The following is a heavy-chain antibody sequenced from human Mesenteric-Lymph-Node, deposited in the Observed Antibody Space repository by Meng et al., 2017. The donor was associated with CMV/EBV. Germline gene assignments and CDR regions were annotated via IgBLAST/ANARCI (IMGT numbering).Heavy chain of an antibody. CDR3: ARGAAAGRAYAFDI. Sequence: GSLRLSCTVSGGSISSSSYYWGWIRQPPGKGLEWIGCIYYSGSTYYNPSLKSRVTISVDTSKNQFSLKLSSVTAADTAVYYCARGAAAGRAYAFDIWGQGTMVTVSS. CDR1: GGSISSSSYY. D-gene: IGHD6-13*01. V-gene: IGHV4-39*07. J-gene: IGHJ3*02. CDR2: IYYSGST.